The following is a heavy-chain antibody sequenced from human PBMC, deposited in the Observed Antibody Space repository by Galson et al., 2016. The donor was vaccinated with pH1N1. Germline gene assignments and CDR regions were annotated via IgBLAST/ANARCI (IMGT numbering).Heavy chain of an antibody. CDR3: ETGSGNSWFDP. CDR1: GYSFIVHY. J-gene: IGHJ5*02. V-gene: IGHV1-2*02. CDR2: INPNSGDT. D-gene: IGHD3-10*01. Sequence: SVKVSCKASGYSFIVHYMHWVRQAPGHGLEWMGWINPNSGDTKYAQNFQGMVTLTSDTSINTAYMELSSLTSDDPAVYYWETGSGNSWFDPWGQGTLVTVSS.